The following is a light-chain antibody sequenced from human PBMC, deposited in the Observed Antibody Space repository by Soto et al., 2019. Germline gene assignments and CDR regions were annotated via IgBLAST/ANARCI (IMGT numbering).Light chain of an antibody. CDR3: QQTFSPPYA. CDR2: VAS. J-gene: IGKJ2*01. V-gene: IGKV1-39*01. Sequence: DIQMTQSLSSLSASVGDTVTITCRASQSISNSLSWYQQKPGKAPKLLIFVASTLQRGVPSRFSGSGSGTDFPLTISILQPEDVATYYCQQTFSPPYAFGQGTKLEIK. CDR1: QSISNS.